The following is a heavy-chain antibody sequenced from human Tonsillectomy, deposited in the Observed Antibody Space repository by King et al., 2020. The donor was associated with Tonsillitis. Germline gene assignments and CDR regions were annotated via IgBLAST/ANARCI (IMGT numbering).Heavy chain of an antibody. V-gene: IGHV5-51*01. J-gene: IGHJ4*02. Sequence: VQLVESGAEVKKPGESLKISCKGSGYSFTSYWIGWVRQMPGKGLEWRGIIYLGDSDTRYSPSFQGQVTISADKSISTAYLQGSSLKASDTAMYYCASFRAGSTPNFDYWGQGTLVTVSS. CDR3: ASFRAGSTPNFDY. CDR2: IYLGDSDT. D-gene: IGHD3/OR15-3a*01. CDR1: GYSFTSYW.